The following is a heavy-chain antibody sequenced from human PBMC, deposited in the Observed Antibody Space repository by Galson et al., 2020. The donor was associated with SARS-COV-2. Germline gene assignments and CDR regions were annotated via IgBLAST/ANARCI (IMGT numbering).Heavy chain of an antibody. V-gene: IGHV3-23*01. Sequence: GGSLRLSCAASGFTFSSYAMSWVRQAPGKGLEWVSAISGSGGSTYYADSVKGRFTISRDNSKNTLYLQMNSLRAEDTAVYYCAKSLRVGATILSSDFEYWGQGTLVTVSS. CDR2: ISGSGGST. D-gene: IGHD1-26*01. CDR1: GFTFSSYA. J-gene: IGHJ4*02. CDR3: AKSLRVGATILSSDFEY.